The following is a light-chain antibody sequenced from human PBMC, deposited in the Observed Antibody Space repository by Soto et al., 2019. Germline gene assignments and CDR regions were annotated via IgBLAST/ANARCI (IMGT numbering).Light chain of an antibody. CDR3: QQFGSSPIT. V-gene: IGKV3-20*01. J-gene: IGKJ5*01. Sequence: EIVLTQSPGALSLSPGERATLSYRASQSVSSSYLAWYQQKPGQPPRILIYGASSRDTGIPDRFSGSGSGTDFTLTISSLEPEDFAVYYCQQFGSSPITFGQGTRLEIK. CDR1: QSVSSSY. CDR2: GAS.